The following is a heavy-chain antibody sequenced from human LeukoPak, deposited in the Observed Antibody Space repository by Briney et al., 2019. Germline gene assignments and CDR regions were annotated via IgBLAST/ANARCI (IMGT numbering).Heavy chain of an antibody. CDR2: INPNSGGT. Sequence: ASVKVSCKASGYTFTDYYLHWVRQAPGQGVEWMGWINPNSGGTNYAQKFQGRVTMTRDTSISTAYMELSRLRSDDTALYYCARLGLVQYSYYGLDVWGQGTTVTVSS. D-gene: IGHD3/OR15-3a*01. V-gene: IGHV1-2*02. J-gene: IGHJ6*02. CDR3: ARLGLVQYSYYGLDV. CDR1: GYTFTDYY.